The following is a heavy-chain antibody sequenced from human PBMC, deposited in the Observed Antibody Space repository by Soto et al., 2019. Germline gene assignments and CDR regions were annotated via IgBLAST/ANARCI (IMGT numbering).Heavy chain of an antibody. CDR3: ARPPNNYYDSSGYHPWYYYYGMDV. CDR1: GGTFSSYA. J-gene: IGHJ6*02. CDR2: IIPIFGTA. V-gene: IGHV1-69*13. D-gene: IGHD3-22*01. Sequence: ASVKVSCKASGGTFSSYAISWVRQAPGQGLEWMGGIIPIFGTANYAQKFQGRVTITADESTSTAYMELSSLRSEDTAVYYCARPPNNYYDSSGYHPWYYYYGMDVWGQGTTVTVSS.